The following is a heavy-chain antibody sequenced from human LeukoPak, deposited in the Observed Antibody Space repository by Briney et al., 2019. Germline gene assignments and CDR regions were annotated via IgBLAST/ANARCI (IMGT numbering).Heavy chain of an antibody. CDR1: GGTFSSYA. CDR3: AREQKYYDSSGYYWGNWFDP. CDR2: INPNSGGT. D-gene: IGHD3-22*01. J-gene: IGHJ5*02. Sequence: ASVKVSCKASGGTFSSYAISWVRQAPGQGLEWMGYINPNSGGTNYAQKFQGRVTMTRDTSISTAYMELSRLRSDDTAVYCCAREQKYYDSSGYYWGNWFDPWGQGTLVTVSS. V-gene: IGHV1-2*02.